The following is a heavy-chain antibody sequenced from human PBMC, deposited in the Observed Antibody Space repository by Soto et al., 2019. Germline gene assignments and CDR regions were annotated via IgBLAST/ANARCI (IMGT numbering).Heavy chain of an antibody. CDR3: VRGGLEPFDY. J-gene: IGHJ4*02. CDR1: GFTLGNYW. V-gene: IGHV3-74*01. Sequence: EVQLVESGGGLVQSGGSLRLSCAASGFTLGNYWMHWVRQAPGKGLVWVSRINDYGTTINYAESVEGRFIISRDDAKSEVYRQMNNFIAEDSAVYYCVRGGLEPFDYWGQGALVSVSS. CDR2: INDYGTTI. D-gene: IGHD1-1*01.